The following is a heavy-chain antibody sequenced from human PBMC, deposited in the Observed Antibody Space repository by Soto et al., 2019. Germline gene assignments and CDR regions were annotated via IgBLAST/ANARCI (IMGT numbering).Heavy chain of an antibody. CDR3: ARARQYYDCELDP. CDR2: ISNSGRT. D-gene: IGHD3-22*01. Sequence: QVQLQESGPGLVQPSRTLSLTCTVSGDSISRGAYYWTWIRQHPGKGLEWIGHISNSGRTYYNPSLKSRLTISLDTSENQFSLKLTSVTAADTAIYYCARARQYYDCELDPWGQGTLVTVSS. CDR1: GDSISRGAYY. J-gene: IGHJ5*02. V-gene: IGHV4-31*03.